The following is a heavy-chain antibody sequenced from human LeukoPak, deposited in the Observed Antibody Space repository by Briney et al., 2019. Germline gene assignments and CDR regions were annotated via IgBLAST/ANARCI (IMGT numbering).Heavy chain of an antibody. CDR3: ARDRNHGICSSTSCQAYFQH. V-gene: IGHV3-7*03. Sequence: GGSLRLSCAASGFTFSSYSMNWVRQAPGKGLEWVANIKQDGSEKYYVDSVKGRFTISRDNAKNSLYLQMNSLRAEDTAVYYCARDRNHGICSSTSCQAYFQHWGQGTLVTVSS. CDR2: IKQDGSEK. CDR1: GFTFSSYS. D-gene: IGHD2-2*01. J-gene: IGHJ1*01.